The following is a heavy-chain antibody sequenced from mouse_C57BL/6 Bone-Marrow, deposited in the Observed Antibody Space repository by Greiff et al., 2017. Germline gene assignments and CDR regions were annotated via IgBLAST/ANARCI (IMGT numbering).Heavy chain of an antibody. CDR2: IRNKANGYTT. J-gene: IGHJ4*01. V-gene: IGHV7-3*01. Sequence: EVKLVEPGGGLVQPGGSLSLSCAASGSTFPDYYMSWVRQPPGTALGWLGFIRNKANGYTTEYSASVKGRFTISRDTSQSILYLPMHALSAEYYSTYYCSRTGILDYWGQGTSVTVSS. CDR3: SRTGILDY. D-gene: IGHD3-1*01. CDR1: GSTFPDYY.